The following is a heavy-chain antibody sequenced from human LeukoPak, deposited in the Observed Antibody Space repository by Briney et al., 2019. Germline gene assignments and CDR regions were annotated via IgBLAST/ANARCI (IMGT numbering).Heavy chain of an antibody. CDR3: ARRAGAYSHPYDY. V-gene: IGHV3-53*01. D-gene: IGHD4/OR15-4a*01. Sequence: GGSLRLSCTVSGFTVSSNSISWVRQAPGKGLEWVSFIYSDNTHYSDSVKGRFTISRDNSKNTLYLQMNSLGAEDTAVYYCARRAGAYSHPYDYWGQGTLVTVSS. CDR2: IYSDNT. J-gene: IGHJ4*02. CDR1: GFTVSSNS.